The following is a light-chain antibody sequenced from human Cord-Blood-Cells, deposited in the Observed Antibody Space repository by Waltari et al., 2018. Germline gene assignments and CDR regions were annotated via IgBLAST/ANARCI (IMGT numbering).Light chain of an antibody. CDR2: AAS. Sequence: DIQMTQSPSSLSASVGDRVTITCRASQSISSYLNWYQQKPGQAPKLLIYAASSLQSGVPSRFSGSGSGTDFTLTISSLQPEDFATYYCQQSYSTPEFGQGTKVEIK. J-gene: IGKJ1*01. CDR3: QQSYSTPE. CDR1: QSISSY. V-gene: IGKV1-39*01.